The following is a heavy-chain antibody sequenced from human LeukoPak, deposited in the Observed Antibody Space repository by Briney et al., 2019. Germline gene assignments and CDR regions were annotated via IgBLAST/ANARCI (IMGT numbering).Heavy chain of an antibody. CDR1: GGSISSYY. V-gene: IGHV4-38-2*02. J-gene: IGHJ4*02. D-gene: IGHD6-13*01. Sequence: PSETLSLTCTVSGGSISSYYWSWIRQPPGKGLEWIGSIYHSGSTYYNPSLKSRVTISVDTSKNQFSLKLSSVTAADTAVYYCARVRRAAAGYYFDYWGQGTLVTVSS. CDR2: IYHSGST. CDR3: ARVRRAAAGYYFDY.